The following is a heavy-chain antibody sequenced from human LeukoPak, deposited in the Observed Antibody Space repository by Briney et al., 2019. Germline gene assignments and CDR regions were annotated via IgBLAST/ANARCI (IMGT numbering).Heavy chain of an antibody. CDR2: ISSDSDQT. V-gene: IGHV1-18*01. Sequence: ASVKVSCKTSGYRFTSYAINWVRQAPGQGLEWMGWISSDSDQTNYAQSLQGRITVTKDTSTSTVYMELRSLRSDDTAVYYCARGRGGYLGYFDYWGQGTLVTVSS. CDR3: ARGRGGYLGYFDY. J-gene: IGHJ4*02. D-gene: IGHD5-12*01. CDR1: GYRFTSYA.